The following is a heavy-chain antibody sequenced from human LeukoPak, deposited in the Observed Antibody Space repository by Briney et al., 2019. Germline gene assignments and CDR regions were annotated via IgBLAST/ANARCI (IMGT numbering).Heavy chain of an antibody. D-gene: IGHD6-13*01. CDR3: ARGRYSSTWIDS. CDR2: IDQHGNDK. V-gene: IGHV3-7*01. Sequence: GGSLRLSCAPPGFTFSRDRMTWGRYAPGKGLEWVANIDQHGNDKYCVVSVKGRFTISRDNAKNSLYLQMNSLRADDIAVYFCARGRYSSTWIDSWGQGTLVSVSS. J-gene: IGHJ4*02. CDR1: GFTFSRDR.